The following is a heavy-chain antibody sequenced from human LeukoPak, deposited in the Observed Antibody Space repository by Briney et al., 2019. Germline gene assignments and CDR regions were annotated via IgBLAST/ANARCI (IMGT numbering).Heavy chain of an antibody. D-gene: IGHD5-12*01. CDR3: VRDAPPRYSGSGVLY. CDR1: GFTFSTSW. J-gene: IGHJ4*02. CDR2: IKPDGSEK. V-gene: IGHV3-7*01. Sequence: GGSLRLSCAASGFTFSTSWMNWVRQAPGKGLEWVASIKPDGSEKYSVDSVKGRFTISRDNAKNSLYLQMNSLRVEDTAVYYCVRDAPPRYSGSGVLYWGQGTLVTVSS.